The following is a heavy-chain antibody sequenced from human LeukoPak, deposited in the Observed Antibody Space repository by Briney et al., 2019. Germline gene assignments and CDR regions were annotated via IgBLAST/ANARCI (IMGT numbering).Heavy chain of an antibody. V-gene: IGHV3-66*01. CDR3: AREYYYYYMDV. CDR2: IYSGGST. CDR1: GFSFSETW. Sequence: GGSLRLSCVASGFSFSETWMHWVRQVPGKGLVWVSVIYSGGSTYYADSVKGRFTISRDNSKNTLYLQMNSLRAEDTAVYYCAREYYYYYMDVRGKGTTVTISS. J-gene: IGHJ6*03.